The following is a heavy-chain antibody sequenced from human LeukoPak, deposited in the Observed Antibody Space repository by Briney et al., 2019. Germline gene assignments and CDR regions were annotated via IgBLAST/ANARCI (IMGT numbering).Heavy chain of an antibody. V-gene: IGHV3-23*01. CDR1: GFTFSSYA. J-gene: IGHJ6*02. CDR2: ISGSGGST. Sequence: PGGSLRLSCAASGFTFSSYAMSWVRQAPGKGLEWVSAISGSGGSTYYADSVKGRFTISRDNSKNTLYLQMNSLRAEDTAVYYCAKDETVGVSLGMDAWGQGTTVTVSS. CDR3: AKDETVGVSLGMDA. D-gene: IGHD2-8*01.